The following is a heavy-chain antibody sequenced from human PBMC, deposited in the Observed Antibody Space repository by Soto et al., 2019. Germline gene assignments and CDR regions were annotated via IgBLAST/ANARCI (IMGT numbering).Heavy chain of an antibody. J-gene: IGHJ6*02. V-gene: IGHV4-34*01. Sequence: PSETLSLTCAVYGGSFSGYYWSWIRQPPGKGLEWIGEINHSGSTNYNPSLKSRVTISVDTSKNQFSLKLSSVTAADTAVYYCARGQWDVVVPAAIGDNYYGMDVWGQGTTGTVSS. CDR1: GGSFSGYY. D-gene: IGHD2-2*02. CDR3: ARGQWDVVVPAAIGDNYYGMDV. CDR2: INHSGST.